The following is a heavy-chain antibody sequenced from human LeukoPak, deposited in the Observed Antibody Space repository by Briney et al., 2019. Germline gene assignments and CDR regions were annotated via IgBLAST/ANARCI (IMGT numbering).Heavy chain of an antibody. Sequence: SETLSLTCTVFGGSITTYSWSWIRQPAGRGLEWIGRFYSSGSTDYNPSLKSRVTMSVDTSKNQVSLKLSSVTAADTAVYYCCSGWYRFDYWGQGTLVTVSS. CDR2: FYSSGST. D-gene: IGHD6-19*01. V-gene: IGHV4-4*07. CDR1: GGSITTYS. J-gene: IGHJ4*02. CDR3: CSGWYRFDY.